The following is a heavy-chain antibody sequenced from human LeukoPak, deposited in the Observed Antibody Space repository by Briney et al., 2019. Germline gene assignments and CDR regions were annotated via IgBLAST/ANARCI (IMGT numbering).Heavy chain of an antibody. J-gene: IGHJ4*02. CDR1: GFTFSSYW. D-gene: IGHD3-9*01. Sequence: GGSLRLSCAASGFTFSSYWMHWVRQAPGKGLVWVSPISSDGGTTSYADSVKGRFTISRDNAKNTLYLQMSSLRAEDTAVYYRARRGARYNDYWGQGTLVTVSS. CDR2: ISSDGGTT. CDR3: ARRGARYNDY. V-gene: IGHV3-74*01.